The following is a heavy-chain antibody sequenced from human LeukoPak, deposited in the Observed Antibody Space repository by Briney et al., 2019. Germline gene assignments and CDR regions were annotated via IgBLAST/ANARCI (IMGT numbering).Heavy chain of an antibody. CDR3: ASRFLGVFAFDI. Sequence: PGGSLRLSCAASGFTFSSYSMNWVRQAPGKGLEWVSSISSSSSYIYYADSVKGRFTISRDNAKNSLYLQMNSLRAEDTAVYYCASRFLGVFAFDIWGLGTMVTVSS. CDR1: GFTFSSYS. J-gene: IGHJ3*02. V-gene: IGHV3-21*01. CDR2: ISSSSSYI. D-gene: IGHD3-16*01.